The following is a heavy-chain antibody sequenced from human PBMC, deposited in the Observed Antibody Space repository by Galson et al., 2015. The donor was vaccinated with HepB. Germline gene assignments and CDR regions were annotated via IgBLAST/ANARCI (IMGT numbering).Heavy chain of an antibody. CDR3: ARDLAVGLLDFDS. Sequence: SLRLSCAASGFTFSNAWMNWVRQAPGKGLEWVAAIQSDGSKEYYADSVKGRFTISRDDSKNTMYLQMNSLRAEDTAVYYCARDLAVGLLDFDSGGQGTLV. CDR1: GFTFSNAW. D-gene: IGHD6-19*01. J-gene: IGHJ4*02. V-gene: IGHV3-33*08. CDR2: IQSDGSKE.